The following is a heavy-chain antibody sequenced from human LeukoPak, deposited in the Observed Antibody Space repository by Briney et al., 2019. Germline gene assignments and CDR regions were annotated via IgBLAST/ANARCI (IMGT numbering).Heavy chain of an antibody. J-gene: IGHJ4*02. CDR3: AKGQELDDGVFDS. Sequence: GGSLRLSCAASGFTFTSIAMTWVRQAPGKGLEWVSAIRGTGDSTHYADSVKGRFIISRDKSKNMLYLQMNGLRAEDTAIYYCAKGQELDDGVFDSWGQGTLVTVSS. D-gene: IGHD1-1*01. V-gene: IGHV3-23*01. CDR1: GFTFTSIA. CDR2: IRGTGDST.